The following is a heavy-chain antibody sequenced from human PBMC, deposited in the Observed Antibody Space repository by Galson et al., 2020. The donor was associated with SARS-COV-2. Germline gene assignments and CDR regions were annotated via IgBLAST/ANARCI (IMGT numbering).Heavy chain of an antibody. D-gene: IGHD3-16*01. Sequence: GGSLRLSCAASGFTFDDYAMHWVRQAPGKGLEWVSLISWDGGSTYYADSVKGRFTISRDNSKNSLYLQMNSLRAEDTALYYCATDILGYSYCYGMDVWGQGTTVTVSS. J-gene: IGHJ6*02. CDR2: ISWDGGST. CDR1: GFTFDDYA. V-gene: IGHV3-43D*03. CDR3: ATDILGYSYCYGMDV.